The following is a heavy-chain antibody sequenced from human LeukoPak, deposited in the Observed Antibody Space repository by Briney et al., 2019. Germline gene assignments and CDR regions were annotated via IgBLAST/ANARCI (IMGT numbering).Heavy chain of an antibody. CDR2: ISSSSSYI. CDR3: ARDLGVGAQSFDY. D-gene: IGHD1-26*01. Sequence: GGSLRLSCAASGFTFSSYSMNWVRQAPGKGLEWVSSISSSSSYIYYADSVKGRFTISRDNSKNTLYLQMNSLRAEDTAVYYCARDLGVGAQSFDYWGQGTLVTVSS. V-gene: IGHV3-21*04. J-gene: IGHJ4*02. CDR1: GFTFSSYS.